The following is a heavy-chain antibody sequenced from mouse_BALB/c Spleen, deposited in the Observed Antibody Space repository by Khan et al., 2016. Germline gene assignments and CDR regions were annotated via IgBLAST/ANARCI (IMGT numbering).Heavy chain of an antibody. CDR1: GYTLTNYG. Sequence: QIQLVQSGPELKKPGETVKISCKASGYTLTNYGMNWVKQAPGKGLKWMGWINTYTGEPTYADDFKGRFAFSLETSASTAYLQINNLKNEDTATYFCERKPTLLPDYYAMDYWGQGTSVTVSS. V-gene: IGHV9-3-1*01. CDR2: INTYTGEP. D-gene: IGHD1-1*01. J-gene: IGHJ4*01. CDR3: ERKPTLLPDYYAMDY.